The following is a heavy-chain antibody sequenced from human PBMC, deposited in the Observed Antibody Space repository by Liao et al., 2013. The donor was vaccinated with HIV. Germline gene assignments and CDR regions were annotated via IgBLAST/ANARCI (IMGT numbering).Heavy chain of an antibody. V-gene: IGHV4-34*01. CDR3: AVGDSWYNGWVY. Sequence: QVHLQQWGGGLLKPSETLSLTCDVFGGFFSSYYWSWIRQSPGKGLEWIGDINHSGTTIYNPSLKSPVSISVDTSKNHFSLRLDFMTAADTAVYYCAVGDSWYNGWVYWGQGSLVTVSS. CDR2: INHSGTT. J-gene: IGHJ4*02. D-gene: IGHD6-13*01. CDR1: GGFFSSYY.